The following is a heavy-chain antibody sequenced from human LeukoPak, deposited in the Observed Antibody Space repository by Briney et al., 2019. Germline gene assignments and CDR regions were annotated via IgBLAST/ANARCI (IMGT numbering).Heavy chain of an antibody. CDR3: ARDGSQQLSPFDY. J-gene: IGHJ4*02. CDR2: ISHDGRNT. D-gene: IGHD6-13*01. V-gene: IGHV3-30*04. CDR1: GFTFSNYA. Sequence: GGSLRLSCAASGFTFSNYAMHWVRQAPGKGLEWVAIISHDGRNTYYADSVKGRFTISRDTSKNTVYLQMSSLRAEDTAVYYCARDGSQQLSPFDYWGQGTLVTVSS.